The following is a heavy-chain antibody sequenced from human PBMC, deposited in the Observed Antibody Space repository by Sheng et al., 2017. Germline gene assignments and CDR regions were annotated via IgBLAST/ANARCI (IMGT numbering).Heavy chain of an antibody. V-gene: IGHV4-61*02. J-gene: IGHJ4*02. CDR1: GGSVSDGNYY. Sequence: QVQLRESGPRLVKPSQTLSLACNVSGGSVSDGNYYWSWIRQPAGGGLEWIGRIYTTGSTAYNPSLKSRVTLSVDTSNNQFSLKLTSVTATDTAVYFCAREAVARLYFDHWGREPWSPSPQ. D-gene: IGHD6-19*01. CDR3: AREAVARLYFDH. CDR2: IYTTGST.